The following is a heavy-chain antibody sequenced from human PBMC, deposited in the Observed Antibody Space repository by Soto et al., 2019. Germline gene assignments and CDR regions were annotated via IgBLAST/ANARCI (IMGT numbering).Heavy chain of an antibody. Sequence: LRLSCAASGFTFSSYAIGWVRQGPGKGLEWVAVVSIGGSTHYADSVRGRFTISRDNSKNTLSLQMNSLTAEDTAVYFCAKRRGAGGHFDYWGQGALVTVSS. CDR1: GFTFSSYA. CDR2: VSIGGST. CDR3: AKRRGAGGHFDY. J-gene: IGHJ4*02. D-gene: IGHD2-15*01. V-gene: IGHV3-23*01.